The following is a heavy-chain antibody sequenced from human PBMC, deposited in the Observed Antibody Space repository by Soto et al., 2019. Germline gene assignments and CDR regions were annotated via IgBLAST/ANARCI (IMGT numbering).Heavy chain of an antibody. Sequence: SETLSLTCTVSGGSISSGGYYWSCIRQHPGKGLEWIGYIYYSGSTYYNPSLKSRVTISVDTSKNQFSLKLSSVTAADTAVYYCAREVSSGYGGDWFDPWGQGTLVTVSS. CDR2: IYYSGST. D-gene: IGHD5-12*01. CDR1: GGSISSGGYY. CDR3: AREVSSGYGGDWFDP. V-gene: IGHV4-31*03. J-gene: IGHJ5*02.